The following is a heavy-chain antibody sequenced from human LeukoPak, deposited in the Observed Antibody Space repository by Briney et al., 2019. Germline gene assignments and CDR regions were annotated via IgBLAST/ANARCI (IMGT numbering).Heavy chain of an antibody. D-gene: IGHD3-10*01. J-gene: IGHJ6*02. CDR1: GGSISSYS. CDR2: IYYSGST. Sequence: PSETLSLTCTVSGGSISSYSWSWIRQPPGKGLEWIGYIYYSGSTNYNPSLKSRVIISVDTSKNQFSLKLSSVTAADTAVYYCARDNYGSGSHHYGMDVWGQGTTVTVSS. V-gene: IGHV4-59*01. CDR3: ARDNYGSGSHHYGMDV.